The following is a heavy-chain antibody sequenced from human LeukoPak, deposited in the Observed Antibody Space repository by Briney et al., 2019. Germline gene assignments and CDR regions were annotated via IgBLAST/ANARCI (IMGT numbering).Heavy chain of an antibody. CDR3: ARVGLDDYGGSFGMDV. Sequence: GASVKVSCKVSGYTLTELSMHWVRQAPGQGLEWMGIINPSGGSTSYAQKFQGRVTMTRDTSTSTVYMELSSLRSEDTAVYYCARVGLDDYGGSFGMDVWGQGTTVTVSS. V-gene: IGHV1-46*01. J-gene: IGHJ6*02. CDR2: INPSGGST. D-gene: IGHD4-23*01. CDR1: GYTLTELS.